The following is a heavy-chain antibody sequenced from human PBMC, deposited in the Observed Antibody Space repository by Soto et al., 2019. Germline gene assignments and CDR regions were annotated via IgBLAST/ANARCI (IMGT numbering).Heavy chain of an antibody. V-gene: IGHV4-59*01. CDR2: IYYSGST. J-gene: IGHJ4*02. CDR1: GGSISSYY. Sequence: PSGSLYLTSTVSGGSISSYYWSWIRQPPGKGLEWIGYIYYSGSTNYNPSLKSRVTISVDTSKNQSSLKLSSVTAADTAVYYCARARSYTVDYWGQGTLVTVSS. CDR3: ARARSYTVDY. D-gene: IGHD3-10*01.